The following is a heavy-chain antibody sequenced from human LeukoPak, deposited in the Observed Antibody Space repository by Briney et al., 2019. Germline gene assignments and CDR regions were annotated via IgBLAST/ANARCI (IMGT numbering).Heavy chain of an antibody. V-gene: IGHV3-74*01. CDR3: AKDQGQAIVPRRFDS. Sequence: GGSLRLSCAASGFTFSSYWMHWVRQAPGKGLVWVSRINSDGSSTSYADSVKGRFTISRDNAKNTLYLQMNSLRVEDTAIYYCAKDQGQAIVPRRFDSWGQGTLVTVSS. CDR1: GFTFSSYW. J-gene: IGHJ4*02. D-gene: IGHD1-26*01. CDR2: INSDGSST.